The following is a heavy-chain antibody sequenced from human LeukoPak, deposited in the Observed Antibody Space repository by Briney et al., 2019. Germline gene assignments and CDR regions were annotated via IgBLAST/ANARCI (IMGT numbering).Heavy chain of an antibody. CDR1: GGSFSGYY. D-gene: IGHD1-26*01. CDR2: INHSGST. V-gene: IGHV4-34*01. CDR3: ARSRIVGASPPNY. J-gene: IGHJ4*02. Sequence: SETLSLTGAVYGGSFSGYYWSWIRQPPGKGLEWIGEINHSGSTNYNPSLKSRVTISVDTSKNQFSLKLSFVTAADTAVYYCARSRIVGASPPNYWGQGTLVTVSS.